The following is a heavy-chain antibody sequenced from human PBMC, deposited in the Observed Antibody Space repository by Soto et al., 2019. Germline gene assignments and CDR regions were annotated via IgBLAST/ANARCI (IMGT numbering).Heavy chain of an antibody. J-gene: IGHJ4*02. CDR1: GYTFPNYG. Sequence: QVQLVQSGAEVKKPGASVKVSCKASGYTFPNYGINWVRQAPGQGLEWMGWISAYKTNIKYAQKFQGRVTLTTDTSTSTAYMELRSLRSDDTAIYYCARDLDGSGAYYTDFWGQGTLVTVSS. V-gene: IGHV1-18*01. CDR2: ISAYKTNI. D-gene: IGHD3-10*01. CDR3: ARDLDGSGAYYTDF.